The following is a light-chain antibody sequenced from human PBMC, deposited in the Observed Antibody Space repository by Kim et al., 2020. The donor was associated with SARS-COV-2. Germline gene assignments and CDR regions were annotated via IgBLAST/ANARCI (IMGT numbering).Light chain of an antibody. V-gene: IGLV1-44*01. CDR3: AAWDDSLTGVV. J-gene: IGLJ2*01. CDR2: MNS. Sequence: QSVLTQPPSASGTPGQRVTISCSGSSSNIGSQTVNWYQQVPRAAPKLLIYMNSHRPSGVPDRFSGFKSGTSASLAISGLQSEDEADYCCAAWDDSLTGVVFGGGTQLTVL. CDR1: SSNIGSQT.